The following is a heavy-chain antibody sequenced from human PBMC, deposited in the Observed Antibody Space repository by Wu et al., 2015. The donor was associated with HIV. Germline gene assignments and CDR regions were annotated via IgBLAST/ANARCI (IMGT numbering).Heavy chain of an antibody. V-gene: IGHV1-8*01. CDR2: MNPNSGSA. J-gene: IGHJ6*03. Sequence: IQLVQSGAEVKKPGASVKVSCKTSGYTFISYDINWVRQATGQGLEWMGWMNPNSGSAVSVQKFQGRVTFTRNTSTRTAYMELSDLRSEDTAVYYCARARNSYFDMDVWGKGTTVIVSS. CDR3: ARARNSYFDMDV. CDR1: GYTFISYD.